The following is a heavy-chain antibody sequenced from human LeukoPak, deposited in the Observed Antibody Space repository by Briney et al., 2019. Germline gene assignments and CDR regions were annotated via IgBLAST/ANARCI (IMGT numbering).Heavy chain of an antibody. Sequence: GGSLRLSCVVSGFSFSNYAVGWVRQTLGKGLQLGSTITGSGDDTYYADSVNGRFTISRDNSNNTLYLQVNSLRADDTAIYYCAFWRHQQWLFADYWGQGTLVTVSS. D-gene: IGHD6-19*01. CDR2: ITGSGDDT. J-gene: IGHJ4*02. CDR1: GFSFSNYA. CDR3: AFWRHQQWLFADY. V-gene: IGHV3-23*01.